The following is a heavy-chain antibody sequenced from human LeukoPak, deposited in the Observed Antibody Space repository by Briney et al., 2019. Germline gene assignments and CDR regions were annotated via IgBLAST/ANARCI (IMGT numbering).Heavy chain of an antibody. V-gene: IGHV3-9*01. CDR1: GFTFDDYA. CDR2: ISWNSGSI. D-gene: IGHD1-26*01. CDR3: ARGSKVRVYYYYGMDV. J-gene: IGHJ6*02. Sequence: GGSLRLSCAASGFTFDDYAMHWVRQAPGKGLEWVSGISWNSGSIGYADSVKGRFTISRDNAKNSLYLQMNSLRAEDTALYYCARGSKVRVYYYYGMDVWGQGTTVTVSS.